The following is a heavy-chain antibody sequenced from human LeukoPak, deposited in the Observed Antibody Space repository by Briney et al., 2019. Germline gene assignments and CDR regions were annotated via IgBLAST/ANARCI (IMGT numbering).Heavy chain of an antibody. CDR2: INNDGSGI. CDR1: EVTFSTYW. V-gene: IGHV3-74*01. D-gene: IGHD2-21*01. J-gene: IGHJ4*02. Sequence: PGGSLRLSCAASEVTFSTYWMHWVRQAPEKGLVWVSRINNDGSGITYADSVKGRFTISRDNAKNRVYLQMNSLRAEDTAVYYCVRDIPQAYWGQGTLVTVSS. CDR3: VRDIPQAY.